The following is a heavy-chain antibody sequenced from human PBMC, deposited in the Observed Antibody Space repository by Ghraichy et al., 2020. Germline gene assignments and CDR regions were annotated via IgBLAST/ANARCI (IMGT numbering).Heavy chain of an antibody. V-gene: IGHV4-39*07. D-gene: IGHD2-2*01. CDR3: ARDLYCSSTSCPLDV. CDR1: SGSISSRSYY. Sequence: SQTLSLTCSVSSGSISSRSYYWGWIRQPPGKGLEWIGSIFYSGSTYYNASLKSRVTISVDTSKNQFSLKLSSVTAADTAVYYCARDLYCSSTSCPLDVWGQGTTVTVSS. J-gene: IGHJ6*02. CDR2: IFYSGST.